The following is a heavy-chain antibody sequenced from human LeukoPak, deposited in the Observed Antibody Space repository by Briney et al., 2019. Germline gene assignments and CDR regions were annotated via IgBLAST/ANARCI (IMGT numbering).Heavy chain of an antibody. CDR2: ISSSSTYI. CDR1: GFTFRSYA. J-gene: IGHJ5*01. V-gene: IGHV3-21*01. Sequence: GGSLRLSCAASGFTFRSYAMTWVRQAPGKGLEWVSFISSSSTYIYYADSVKGRFTISRDDAKNSLYLQMSSLRADDTAVYYCARDRVVSGRFGEVASWGQGTLVTVSS. CDR3: ARDRVVSGRFGEVAS. D-gene: IGHD3-10*01.